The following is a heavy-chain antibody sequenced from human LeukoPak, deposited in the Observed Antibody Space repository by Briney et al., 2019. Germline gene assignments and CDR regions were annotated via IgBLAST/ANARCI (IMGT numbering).Heavy chain of an antibody. CDR3: AKDSETYSSSCPED. J-gene: IGHJ4*02. V-gene: IGHV3-30*18. Sequence: GGSLRLSCAASGFTFSSYGMHWVRQAPGKGLEWVAVISYDGSNKYYADSVKGRFTISRDNSKNTLYLQMNSLRAEDTAVYYYAKDSETYSSSCPEDWGQGTLVTVSS. CDR2: ISYDGSNK. CDR1: GFTFSSYG. D-gene: IGHD6-13*01.